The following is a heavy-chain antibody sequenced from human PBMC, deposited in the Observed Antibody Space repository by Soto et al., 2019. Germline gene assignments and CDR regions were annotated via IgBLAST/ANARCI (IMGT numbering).Heavy chain of an antibody. V-gene: IGHV3-11*01. Sequence: QVQLVESGGGLVKPGGSLRLSCAASGFTFSDCYVSWIRQAPGKGLQWVSYISSSGSTIYYADSVKGRFTISRDNAKNSLYLQMNSLRAEDTVVYYCARTNWGPFYYYGMDVWGQGTTVTVSS. J-gene: IGHJ6*02. D-gene: IGHD7-27*01. CDR1: GFTFSDCY. CDR2: ISSSGSTI. CDR3: ARTNWGPFYYYGMDV.